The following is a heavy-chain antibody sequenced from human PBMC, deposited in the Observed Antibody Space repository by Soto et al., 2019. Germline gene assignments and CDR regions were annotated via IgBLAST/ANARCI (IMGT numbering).Heavy chain of an antibody. J-gene: IGHJ4*02. D-gene: IGHD1-7*01. CDR2: ISAYNGNT. V-gene: IGHV1-18*01. CDR3: ARVSIHWNYVGYFDY. Sequence: ASVKVACKASGYTFTSYGIRWVRQAPGQGLEWMGWISAYNGNTNYAQKLQGRVTMTTDTSTSTAYMELRSLRSDDTAVYYCARVSIHWNYVGYFDYWGQGTLVTVSS. CDR1: GYTFTSYG.